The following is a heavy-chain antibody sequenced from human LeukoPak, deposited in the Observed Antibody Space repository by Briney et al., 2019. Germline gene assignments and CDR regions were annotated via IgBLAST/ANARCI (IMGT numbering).Heavy chain of an antibody. CDR3: ARGATYYYDSSGYYPTAAFDI. D-gene: IGHD3-22*01. J-gene: IGHJ3*02. CDR1: GFTFSSYA. Sequence: SGGSLRLSCAASGFTFSSYAMNWVRQAPGKGLEWVSVISGSGDSTYYADSVKGRFTISRDNSRNTLYLQMNSLRAEDTAVYYCARGATYYYDSSGYYPTAAFDIWGQGTMVTVSS. V-gene: IGHV3-23*01. CDR2: ISGSGDST.